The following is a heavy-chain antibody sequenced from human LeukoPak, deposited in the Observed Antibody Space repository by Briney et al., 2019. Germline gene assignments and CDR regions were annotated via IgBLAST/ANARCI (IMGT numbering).Heavy chain of an antibody. D-gene: IGHD5-18*01. J-gene: IGHJ6*03. CDR2: ISGSGGST. V-gene: IGHV3-23*01. CDR3: AKASRFGYSYGPREYFYYMDV. Sequence: GGTLRLSCAASGFTFSSYGMSWVRQAPGKGLEWVSTISGSGGSTYYADSVKGRFTISRDNSKNTLYLQMNTLRAEDTAVYYCAKASRFGYSYGPREYFYYMDVWGKGTTVTISS. CDR1: GFTFSSYG.